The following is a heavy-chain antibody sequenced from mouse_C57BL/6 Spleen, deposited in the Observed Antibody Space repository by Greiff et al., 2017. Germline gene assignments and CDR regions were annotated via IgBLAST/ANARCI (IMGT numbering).Heavy chain of an antibody. V-gene: IGHV1-26*01. CDR2: INPNNGGT. CDR3: ARDRRKEYYDMDY. CDR1: GYTFTDYY. J-gene: IGHJ4*01. Sequence: VQLQQSGPELVKPGASVKISCKASGYTFTDYYMNWVKQSHGKSLEWIGDINPNNGGTSYNQKFKGKATLTVDKSSSPAYMELRSLTSEDSAVYYSARDRRKEYYDMDYWGQGTTVTDSS.